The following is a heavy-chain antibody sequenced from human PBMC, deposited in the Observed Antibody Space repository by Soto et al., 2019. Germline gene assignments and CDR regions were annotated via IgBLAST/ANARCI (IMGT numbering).Heavy chain of an antibody. V-gene: IGHV3-23*01. Sequence: LRLSCAASGFAFSSYAMSWVRQAPGKGLEWVSAISGSGGTTYYSDSVKGRFTISRDNSKNTVYLQMNDLRVEDAAEYFCAKDSWAIFGVPAGEYYAMDVWGQGTTVTVSS. D-gene: IGHD3-3*01. CDR2: ISGSGGTT. J-gene: IGHJ6*02. CDR1: GFAFSSYA. CDR3: AKDSWAIFGVPAGEYYAMDV.